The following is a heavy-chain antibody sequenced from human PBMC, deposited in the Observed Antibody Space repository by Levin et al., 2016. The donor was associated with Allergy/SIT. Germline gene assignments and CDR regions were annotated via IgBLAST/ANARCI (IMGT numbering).Heavy chain of an antibody. D-gene: IGHD5-18*01. CDR3: AREQPLFWFDP. J-gene: IGHJ5*02. V-gene: IGHV4-61*01. CDR2: IYYSGST. CDR1: GGSVTSGSYY. Sequence: SETLSLTCTVSGGSVTSGSYYWSWIRQPPGKGLEWIGYIYYSGSTNYNPSLKSRVTISIDTSKNQFSLKLTSVTAADTAVYYCAREQPLFWFDPWGQGTLVTVSS.